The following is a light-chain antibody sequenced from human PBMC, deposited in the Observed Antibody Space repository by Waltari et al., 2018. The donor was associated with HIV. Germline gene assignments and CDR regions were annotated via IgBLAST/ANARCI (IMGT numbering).Light chain of an antibody. Sequence: DIQMTQSPSSLSASVGDRVTITCRASQRISSYLNWYQQKPGKAPKLLISAASTLQSGVPSRFSGSGSGTDFTLTISSLQPEDFATYYCQQSFSFPLTCGGGTKVEIK. CDR2: AAS. V-gene: IGKV1-39*01. CDR3: QQSFSFPLT. CDR1: QRISSY. J-gene: IGKJ4*01.